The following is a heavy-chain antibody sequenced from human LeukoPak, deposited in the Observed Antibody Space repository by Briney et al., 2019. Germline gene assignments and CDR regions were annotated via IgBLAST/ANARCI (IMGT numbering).Heavy chain of an antibody. V-gene: IGHV1-2*02. CDR1: GYTFTGYY. CDR2: INPNSGGT. Sequence: ASVKVSCKASGYTFTGYYMHWVRQAPGQGLEWMGWINPNSGGTNYAQKFQGRVTMTRDTSISTAYMELSRLRSDDTAVYYCARAYCSSTSCYVEVGDWFDPWGQGTLVTVSS. D-gene: IGHD2-2*01. CDR3: ARAYCSSTSCYVEVGDWFDP. J-gene: IGHJ5*02.